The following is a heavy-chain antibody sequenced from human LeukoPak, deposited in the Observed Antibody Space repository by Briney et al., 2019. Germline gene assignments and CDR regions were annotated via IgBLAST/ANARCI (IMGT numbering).Heavy chain of an antibody. D-gene: IGHD3-10*01. CDR3: ARFNRGGSGKDDSFDI. CDR1: GGSFSAYY. Sequence: SETLSLTCAVHGGSFSAYYWSWVRQPPGKGLEWIGEINHSGSTNYNPSLKSRVTISVDTSKNQFSLKLSSVTAADTAVYYCARFNRGGSGKDDSFDIWGQGTMVTVSS. V-gene: IGHV4-34*01. CDR2: INHSGST. J-gene: IGHJ3*02.